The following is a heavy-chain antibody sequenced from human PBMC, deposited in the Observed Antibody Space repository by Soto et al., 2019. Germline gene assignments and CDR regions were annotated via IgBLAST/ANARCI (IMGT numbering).Heavy chain of an antibody. Sequence: LRLSCAASGFTFSNYAMSWVRQAPGNGLEWVSTIANSGDSTNLADSVRGRFTISRDNSKNTLHLHMSSLRVEDTALYYCARDPRGSYEYWGHGSLVSVSS. CDR1: GFTFSNYA. D-gene: IGHD1-26*01. CDR2: IANSGDST. J-gene: IGHJ4*01. CDR3: ARDPRGSYEY. V-gene: IGHV3-23*01.